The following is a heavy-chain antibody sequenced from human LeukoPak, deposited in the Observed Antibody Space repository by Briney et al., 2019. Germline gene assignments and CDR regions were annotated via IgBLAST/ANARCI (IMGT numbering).Heavy chain of an antibody. D-gene: IGHD6-6*01. CDR3: ARGSRSIAARRGKFYYYYMDV. CDR2: MNPNSGNT. V-gene: IGHV1-8*03. J-gene: IGHJ6*03. CDR1: GYTFTGYY. Sequence: ASVKVSCKASGYTFTGYYMHWVRQATGQGLEWMGWMNPNSGNTGYAQKFQGRVTITRNTSISTAYMELSSLRSEDTAVYYCARGSRSIAARRGKFYYYYMDVWGKGTTVTVSS.